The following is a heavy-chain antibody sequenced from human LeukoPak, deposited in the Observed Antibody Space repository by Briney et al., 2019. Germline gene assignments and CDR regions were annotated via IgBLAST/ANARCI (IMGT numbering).Heavy chain of an antibody. CDR3: ARGGAYNYEPLDY. V-gene: IGHV3-74*01. CDR2: INSYRRDT. CDR1: GFAFSGYW. Sequence: GGSLRLCCAASGFAFSGYWRSSGRRAPGKGLVWVPRINSYRRDTTHGDSVKGRFNVSRDNAENTLYLQMNSLRAEDTAVYYCARGGAYNYEPLDYWGQGPLVTVSS. D-gene: IGHD5-18*01. J-gene: IGHJ4*02.